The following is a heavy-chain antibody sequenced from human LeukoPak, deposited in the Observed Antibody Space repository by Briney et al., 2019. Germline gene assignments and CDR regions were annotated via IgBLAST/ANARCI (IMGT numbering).Heavy chain of an antibody. CDR1: GGSISSSTW. J-gene: IGHJ4*02. CDR2: IHHSGTT. V-gene: IGHV4-4*02. Sequence: PSETLSLTCTVSGGSISSSTWWSWVRQPPGKGLECIGEIHHSGTTNYNPSLKSRVTISIDKSKNQFSLKLTSVTAADTAVYYCARAFLVGYSPEEYFFDYWGQGNLVTVSS. D-gene: IGHD2-15*01. CDR3: ARAFLVGYSPEEYFFDY.